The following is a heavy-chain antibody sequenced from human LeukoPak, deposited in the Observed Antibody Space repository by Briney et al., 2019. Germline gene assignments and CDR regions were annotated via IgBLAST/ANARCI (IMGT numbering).Heavy chain of an antibody. D-gene: IGHD5-18*01. J-gene: IGHJ4*02. CDR1: GGSISSSSYY. CDR2: IYYSGST. CDR3: ARGRKYSYGYRVNELGSGYFDN. Sequence: PSETLSLTCIVSGGSISSSSYYWGWLRQPPGKGLEWIGSIYYSGSTYYNPSLKSRVTISVDTSKNQFSLKLSSVTAADTAVYYCARGRKYSYGYRVNELGSGYFDNWGQGTLVTVSS. V-gene: IGHV4-39*01.